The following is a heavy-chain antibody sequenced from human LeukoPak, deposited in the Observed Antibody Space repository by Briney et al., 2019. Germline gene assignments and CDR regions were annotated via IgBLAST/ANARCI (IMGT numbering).Heavy chain of an antibody. D-gene: IGHD5-18*01. CDR1: GYTLTELS. CDR3: ATAYSYAYRQGFDP. J-gene: IGHJ5*02. Sequence: ASVTVSCKVSGYTLTELSMHWVRQAPGNRLEWTGGFDPEDGETIYAQKFQGRVTMTEDTSTDTAYMELSSLRAEDTAVYYCATAYSYAYRQGFDPWGQGTLVTVSS. CDR2: FDPEDGET. V-gene: IGHV1-24*01.